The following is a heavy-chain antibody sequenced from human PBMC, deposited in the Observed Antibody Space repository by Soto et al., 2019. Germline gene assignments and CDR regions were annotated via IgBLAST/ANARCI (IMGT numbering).Heavy chain of an antibody. D-gene: IGHD3-10*01. CDR2: MNANVDAT. CDR3: AREVVDGSSLWLDP. V-gene: IGHV1-8*01. CDR1: GFTFSTND. Sequence: GASVKVSCNASGFTFSTNDINWVRQAPGQGLQWMGWMNANVDATDSPQEFKGRVTMTWNASISTAYMELSNLKSDDTAVYYCAREVVDGSSLWLDPWGQGTLVTVSS. J-gene: IGHJ5*02.